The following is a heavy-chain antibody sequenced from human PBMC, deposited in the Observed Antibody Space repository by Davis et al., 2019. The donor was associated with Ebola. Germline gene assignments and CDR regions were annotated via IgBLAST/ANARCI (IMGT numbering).Heavy chain of an antibody. D-gene: IGHD2/OR15-2a*01. V-gene: IGHV3-48*04. CDR3: ATSTYLPVY. CDR2: ISSTGNTK. Sequence: GESLKISCAASGFTFSSYSMNWVRQAPGKGLEWLSYISSTGNTKYNADSVKGRFTVSRDNAKNSLYLQMNSLRAEDTAVYYCATSTYLPVYWGQGTLVTVSS. J-gene: IGHJ4*02. CDR1: GFTFSSYS.